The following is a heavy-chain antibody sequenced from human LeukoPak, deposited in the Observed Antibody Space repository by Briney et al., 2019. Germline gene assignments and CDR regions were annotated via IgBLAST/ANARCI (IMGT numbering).Heavy chain of an antibody. CDR3: ARGNPRYCSSTSCYFGAFDI. Sequence: ASVKVSCKASGYTFTGYYMHWVRQAPGQGLEWMGWINPNSGGTNYAQKFQGWGTMTRDTSISTAYMELSRLRSDDTAVYYCARGNPRYCSSTSCYFGAFDIWGQGTMVTVSS. CDR2: INPNSGGT. J-gene: IGHJ3*02. V-gene: IGHV1-2*04. D-gene: IGHD2-2*01. CDR1: GYTFTGYY.